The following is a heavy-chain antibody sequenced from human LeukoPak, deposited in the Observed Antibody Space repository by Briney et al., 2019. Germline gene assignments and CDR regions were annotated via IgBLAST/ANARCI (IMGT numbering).Heavy chain of an antibody. CDR1: GYSISSGYY. CDR2: IYHSGST. CDR3: AGNVVVAAFQDNYFDY. V-gene: IGHV4-38-2*01. Sequence: SETLSLTCAVSGYSISSGYYWGWIRQPPGKGLEWIGSIYHSGSTYYNPSLKSRVTISVDTSKNQFSLKLSSVTAADTAVYYCAGNVVVAAFQDNYFDYWGQGTLVTVSS. D-gene: IGHD2-15*01. J-gene: IGHJ4*02.